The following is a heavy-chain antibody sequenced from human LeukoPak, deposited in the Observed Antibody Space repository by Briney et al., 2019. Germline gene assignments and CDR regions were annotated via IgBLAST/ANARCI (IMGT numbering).Heavy chain of an antibody. CDR1: GGSISSGSYY. Sequence: SETLSLTCTVSGGSISSGSYYWSWIRQPAGKGLEWIGRIYTSGSTYYNPSLKSRVTISVDTSKNQFSLKLSSVTAADTAVYYCAREGYGDYGLDYWGQGTLVTVSS. V-gene: IGHV4-61*02. D-gene: IGHD4-17*01. J-gene: IGHJ4*02. CDR3: AREGYGDYGLDY. CDR2: IYTSGST.